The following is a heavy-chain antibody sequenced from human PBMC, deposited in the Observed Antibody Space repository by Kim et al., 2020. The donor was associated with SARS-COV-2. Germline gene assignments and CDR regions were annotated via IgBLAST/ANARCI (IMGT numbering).Heavy chain of an antibody. Sequence: GGSLRLSCAASGFTFSSYGMHWVRHAPGKGLEWVAVIWYDGNNKYYADSVKGRFTISRDNSKNTLYLQMNSLRAEDTAVYYCARDMCSSTSCYYGVCDYWGQGTLVIVSS. D-gene: IGHD2-2*01. J-gene: IGHJ4*02. CDR2: IWYDGNNK. CDR1: GFTFSSYG. CDR3: ARDMCSSTSCYYGVCDY. V-gene: IGHV3-33*01.